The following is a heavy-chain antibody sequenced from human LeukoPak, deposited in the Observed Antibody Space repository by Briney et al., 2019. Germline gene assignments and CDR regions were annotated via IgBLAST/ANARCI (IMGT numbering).Heavy chain of an antibody. CDR3: ARVPIHPIVVVPAAIKDDAFDI. Sequence: GRSLRLSCAASGFTFSSYAMHWVRQAPGKGLEWVAVISYDGSNKYYADSVKGRFTISRDNSKNTLYLQMNSLRAEDTAVYYCARVPIHPIVVVPAAIKDDAFDIWGQGTMVTVSS. V-gene: IGHV3-30*04. D-gene: IGHD2-2*01. CDR2: ISYDGSNK. J-gene: IGHJ3*02. CDR1: GFTFSSYA.